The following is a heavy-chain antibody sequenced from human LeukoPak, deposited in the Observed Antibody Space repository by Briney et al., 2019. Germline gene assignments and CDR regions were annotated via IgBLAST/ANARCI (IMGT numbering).Heavy chain of an antibody. D-gene: IGHD3-10*01. CDR3: ARDYYGSGSLN. CDR1: GFTFDDYG. Sequence: GGSLRLSCAAYGFTFDDYGMSWVRQAPGKGLEWVSGINWNGGSTGYADSVKGRFTISRDNAKNSLYMQMNSLRAEDTALYYCARDYYGSGSLNWGQGTLVTVSS. CDR2: INWNGGST. J-gene: IGHJ4*02. V-gene: IGHV3-20*04.